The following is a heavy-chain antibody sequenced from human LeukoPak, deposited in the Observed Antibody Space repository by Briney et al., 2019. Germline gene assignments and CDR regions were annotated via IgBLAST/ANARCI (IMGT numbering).Heavy chain of an antibody. CDR3: ARVNINNWHSCDY. J-gene: IGHJ4*02. V-gene: IGHV4-4*02. CDR2: IYHSGSP. D-gene: IGHD1-1*01. CDR1: GGSISSNNW. Sequence: SETLSLTCAVSGGSISSNNWWGWVRQPPGKGLEWIGEIYHSGSPNYNPSLKSRVTISADKSRNHFSLNLSSVTAADTAVYYCARVNINNWHSCDYWGQGTLVTVSS.